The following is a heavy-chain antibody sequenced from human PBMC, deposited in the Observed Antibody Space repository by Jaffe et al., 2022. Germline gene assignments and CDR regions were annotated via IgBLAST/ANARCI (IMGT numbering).Heavy chain of an antibody. Sequence: QVQLVESGGGVVQPGGSLRLSCAASGFTFSSYGMHWVRQAPGKGLEWVAFIRYDGSNKYYADSVKGRFTISRDNSKNTLYLQMNSLRAEDTAVYYCAKDNRRDLGPEDDYWGQGTLVTVSS. CDR1: GFTFSSYG. CDR2: IRYDGSNK. J-gene: IGHJ4*02. V-gene: IGHV3-30*02. CDR3: AKDNRRDLGPEDDY.